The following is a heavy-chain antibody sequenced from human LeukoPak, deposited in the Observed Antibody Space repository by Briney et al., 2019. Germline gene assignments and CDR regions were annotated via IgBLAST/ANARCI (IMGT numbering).Heavy chain of an antibody. V-gene: IGHV3-33*01. CDR3: ARDSASIEAAVYWYFDL. D-gene: IGHD6-13*01. CDR1: GFTFNTYA. CDR2: IWYDGSNE. Sequence: GGSLRLSCAASGFTFNTYAMNWVRQAPGKGLEWVAVIWYDGSNEYYADSVKGRVTISRDNSKNTLYLQMNSLIAYESAGYFCARDSASIEAAVYWYFDLWGRGTVVTVSS. J-gene: IGHJ2*01.